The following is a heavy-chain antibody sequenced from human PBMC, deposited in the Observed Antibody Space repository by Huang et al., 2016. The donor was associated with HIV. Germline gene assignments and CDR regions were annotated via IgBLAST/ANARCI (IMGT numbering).Heavy chain of an antibody. D-gene: IGHD6-19*01. CDR1: GYIFSNYD. J-gene: IGHJ4*02. CDR2: LNPNSGKT. V-gene: IGHV1-8*01. Sequence: QVQLVQSGPEVKKPGASVKVSCQTSGYIFSNYDIHWVRQAPGQGLQWMGGLNPNSGKTAYGQNFQGSVTLTRSTSTGAAYMVLNSLTSQDTAVYYWARLTSGWYQDYWGQGTLVTVSS. CDR3: ARLTSGWYQDY.